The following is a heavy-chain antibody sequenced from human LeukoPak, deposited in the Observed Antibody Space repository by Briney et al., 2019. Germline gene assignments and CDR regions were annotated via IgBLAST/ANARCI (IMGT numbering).Heavy chain of an antibody. CDR1: GFTFSSYA. D-gene: IGHD3-10*01. CDR3: TGESLLVALDP. J-gene: IGHJ5*02. CDR2: ISYDGSNK. Sequence: GGSLRLSCAASGFTFSSYAMHWVRQAPGKGLEWVAVISYDGSNKYYADSVKGRFTISRDNSKNTLYLQMNSLRAEDTAVYYCTGESLLVALDPWGQGTLVTVSS. V-gene: IGHV3-30*04.